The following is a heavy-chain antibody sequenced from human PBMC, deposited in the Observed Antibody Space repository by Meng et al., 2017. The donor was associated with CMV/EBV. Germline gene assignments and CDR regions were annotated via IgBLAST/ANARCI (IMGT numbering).Heavy chain of an antibody. V-gene: IGHV4-34*01. CDR3: ARVWDSGWDY. CDR2: IKHSGST. CDR1: DGAFSGYD. J-gene: IGHJ4*02. D-gene: IGHD3-22*01. Sequence: HVPLQQWGAGLLKPSATLALTYPVTDGAFSGYDWSSSHQPPGKGLEWIGEIKHSGSTNYNPSLKIRVTISIDTSKNQFSLKLSSVTAADTAVYYCARVWDSGWDYWGQGTLVTVSS.